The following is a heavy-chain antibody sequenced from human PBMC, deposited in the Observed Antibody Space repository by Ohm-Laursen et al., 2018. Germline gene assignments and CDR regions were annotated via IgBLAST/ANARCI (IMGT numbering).Heavy chain of an antibody. D-gene: IGHD6-6*01. Sequence: SLRLSCAASGFTFSSYSMNWVRRAPGKGLEWVSYISSSSSTIYYADSVKGRFTISRDNAKNSLYLQMNSLRAEDTAVYYCASPVTYSSSSYYYGMDVWGQGTTVTVSS. J-gene: IGHJ6*02. CDR1: GFTFSSYS. V-gene: IGHV3-48*01. CDR3: ASPVTYSSSSYYYGMDV. CDR2: ISSSSSTI.